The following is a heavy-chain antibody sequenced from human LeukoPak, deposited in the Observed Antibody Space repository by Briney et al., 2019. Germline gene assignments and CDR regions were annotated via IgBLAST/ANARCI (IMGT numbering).Heavy chain of an antibody. CDR1: GYTFTSYD. CDR2: MNPNSGNT. Sequence: ASVKVSCKASGYTFTSYDINWVRQATGQGLEWVGWMNPNSGNTGYAQKFQGRVTMTRNTSISTAYMELSSLRSEDTAVYYCATQYYYDSSGYNRGWFDPWGQGTLVTVSS. CDR3: ATQYYYDSSGYNRGWFDP. V-gene: IGHV1-8*01. J-gene: IGHJ5*02. D-gene: IGHD3-22*01.